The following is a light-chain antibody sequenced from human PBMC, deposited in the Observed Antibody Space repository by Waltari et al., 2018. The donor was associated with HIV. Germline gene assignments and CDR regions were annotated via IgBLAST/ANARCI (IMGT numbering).Light chain of an antibody. V-gene: IGKV1-39*01. CDR2: GAS. CDR3: QQSYSTPAT. CDR1: QNIDTY. J-gene: IGKJ1*01. Sequence: DIQMTQSPSSLSASVGDRVTITCRANQNIDTYLNWYQQKPGKAPKLLIYGASSLQSGVPSRFSGSGSGTDFTFTISSLQPEDFATYYCQQSYSTPATFGQGTKVEIK.